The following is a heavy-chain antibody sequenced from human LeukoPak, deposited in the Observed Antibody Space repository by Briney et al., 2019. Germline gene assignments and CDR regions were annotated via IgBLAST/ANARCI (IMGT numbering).Heavy chain of an antibody. D-gene: IGHD3-22*01. CDR1: GGSISSYY. Sequence: PSETLSLTCTVSGGSISSYYWSWIRQPPGKGLEWIGYIYYSGSTNYNPSLKSRVTISVDTSKNQFSLKLSSVTAADTAVYYCARPLYYYDSSGRNDAFDIWGQGTMVTVSS. CDR3: ARPLYYYDSSGRNDAFDI. CDR2: IYYSGST. V-gene: IGHV4-59*08. J-gene: IGHJ3*02.